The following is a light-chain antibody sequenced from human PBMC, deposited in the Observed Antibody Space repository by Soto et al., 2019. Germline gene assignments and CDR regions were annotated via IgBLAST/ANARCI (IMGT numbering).Light chain of an antibody. Sequence: EIVMTQSPATLSVSPGERATLSCRASQSVSSNLAWYQQKPGQAPRLLIYGASTRATGIPARFSGSGSGTEFTLTISSLQSEDFVVYYCQQYNTWPPLTFGQGTKV. CDR1: QSVSSN. V-gene: IGKV3-15*01. J-gene: IGKJ1*01. CDR2: GAS. CDR3: QQYNTWPPLT.